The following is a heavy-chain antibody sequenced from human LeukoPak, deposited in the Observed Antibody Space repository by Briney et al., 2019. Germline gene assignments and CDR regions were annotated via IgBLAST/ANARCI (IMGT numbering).Heavy chain of an antibody. CDR2: ISSGSSYI. J-gene: IGHJ4*02. D-gene: IGHD3-22*01. CDR1: GFTFSSYS. V-gene: IGHV3-21*01. Sequence: GESLRLSCAASGFTFSSYSMNWVRQAPGKGLEWVSSISSGSSYIHYADSVKGRFTISRDNAKNSLYLQMNSLRAEDTAVYYCARDGGFTYYDSSGFDYWGQGTLVTVSS. CDR3: ARDGGFTYYDSSGFDY.